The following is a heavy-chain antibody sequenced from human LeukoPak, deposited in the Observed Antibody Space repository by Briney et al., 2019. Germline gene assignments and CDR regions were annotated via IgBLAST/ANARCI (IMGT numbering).Heavy chain of an antibody. V-gene: IGHV3-21*01. CDR1: GFTFSSYS. CDR2: ISSSSSYI. CDR3: ASGYCSGGSCYSGAFDI. Sequence: GGSLRLSCAASGFTFSSYSMNWVRQAPGKGLEWVSPISSSSSYIYYADSVKGRFTISRDNAKNSLYLQMNSLRAEDTAVYYCASGYCSGGSCYSGAFDIWGQGTMVTVSS. D-gene: IGHD2-15*01. J-gene: IGHJ3*02.